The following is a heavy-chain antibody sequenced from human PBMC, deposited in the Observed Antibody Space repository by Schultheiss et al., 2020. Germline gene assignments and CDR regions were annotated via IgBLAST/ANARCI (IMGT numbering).Heavy chain of an antibody. V-gene: IGHV2-70*11. CDR2: IDWDDDK. CDR3: ARNVYSSSSGVYYYYCGMDV. D-gene: IGHD6-13*01. J-gene: IGHJ6*02. CDR1: GFSLSTSGMC. Sequence: SGPTLVKPTQTLTLTCTFSGFSLSTSGMCVSWIRQPPGKALEWLARIDWDDDKYYSTSLKTRLTISKDTSKNQVVLTMTNMDPVDTATYYCARNVYSSSSGVYYYYCGMDVWGQGTTVTVSS.